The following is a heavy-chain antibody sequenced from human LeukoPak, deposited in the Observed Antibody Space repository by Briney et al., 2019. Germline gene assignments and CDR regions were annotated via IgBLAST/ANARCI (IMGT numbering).Heavy chain of an antibody. Sequence: SQTLSPTWTVAGGSIGSYYWSWIRQPAGKGLEWIGRIYTSVSTNFNPSLRSRVTMSVDTSKNQFSLKLSSVTAADTAVYYCARDTGDGMDVWGQGTTVTVSS. CDR3: ARDTGDGMDV. CDR2: IYTSVST. D-gene: IGHD1-1*01. V-gene: IGHV4-4*07. CDR1: GGSIGSYY. J-gene: IGHJ6*02.